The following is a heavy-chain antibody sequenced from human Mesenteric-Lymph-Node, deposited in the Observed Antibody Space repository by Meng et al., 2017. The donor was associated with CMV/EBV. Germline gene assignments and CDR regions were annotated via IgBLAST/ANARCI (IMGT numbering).Heavy chain of an antibody. V-gene: IGHV4-31*02. CDR2: IYYRGNT. CDR1: GGSINSGGDY. D-gene: IGHD3-10*02. CDR3: ARVLIFGNHVGFDY. J-gene: IGHJ4*02. Sequence: SGGSINSGGDYWSWIRQHPGKGLEWIGHIYYRGNTYYNPSLKSRLSISLDTSKSQFSLRLSSVTAADTAMYYCARVLIFGNHVGFDYWGQGTLVTVSS.